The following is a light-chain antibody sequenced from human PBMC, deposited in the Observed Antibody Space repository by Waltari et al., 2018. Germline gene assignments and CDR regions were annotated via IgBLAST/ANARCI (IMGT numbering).Light chain of an antibody. J-gene: IGKJ5*01. CDR2: GAY. V-gene: IGKV1-9*01. Sequence: IQLTQSPSSLSGFVGDTVTITCRASQGISNFISWYQQKPGKAPNLLIYGAYTVQSGVPSRFRGSGSGTDFTLTISSLQPEDFATYYCQQLKNYPLTFGQGTRLEIK. CDR3: QQLKNYPLT. CDR1: QGISNF.